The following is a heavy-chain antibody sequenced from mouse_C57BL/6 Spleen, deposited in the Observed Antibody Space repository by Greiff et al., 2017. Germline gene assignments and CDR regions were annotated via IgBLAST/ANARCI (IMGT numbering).Heavy chain of an antibody. CDR2: IAPETGGT. V-gene: IGHV1-15*01. D-gene: IGHD2-2*01. J-gene: IGHJ4*01. CDR1: GYTFTDYE. Sequence: LVESGAELVRPGASVTLSCKASGYTFTDYEMHWVKQTPVHGLEWIGAIAPETGGTAYNQKFKGKAILTADKSSSTAYMELRSLTAEDSAVYYCTRGNGYDVRGSARDYWGQGTSVTVSS. CDR3: TRGNGYDVRGSARDY.